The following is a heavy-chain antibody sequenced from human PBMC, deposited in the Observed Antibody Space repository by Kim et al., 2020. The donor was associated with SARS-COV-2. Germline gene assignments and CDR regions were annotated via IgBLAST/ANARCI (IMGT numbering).Heavy chain of an antibody. CDR1: GFTFSTYR. J-gene: IGHJ3*02. D-gene: IGHD6-19*01. Sequence: GGSLRLSCAASGFTFSTYRMSWVRQAPGKGLEWLANIKQDGNEKYYVDSVKGRFNISRDNAKNSLYLQMNSLRADDTAVYYCARDEYGWYGISSEAFDIWGQGTVVTVSS. CDR3: ARDEYGWYGISSEAFDI. CDR2: IKQDGNEK. V-gene: IGHV3-7*03.